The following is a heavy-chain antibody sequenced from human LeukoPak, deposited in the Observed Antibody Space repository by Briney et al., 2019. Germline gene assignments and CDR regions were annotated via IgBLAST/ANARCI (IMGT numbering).Heavy chain of an antibody. CDR1: GDTLITHY. V-gene: IGHV1-69*02. CDR3: ARHSSCGHYYDFDF. J-gene: IGHJ4*02. Sequence: ASVKVSCKAPGDTLITHYISWVRQAPGQGLEWVGRIVPVIGVATYAQSLQGRVIITADRSTNTAYMELSSLRFEDSAVYFCARHSSCGHYYDFDFWGQGSLVTVSS. CDR2: IVPVIGVA. D-gene: IGHD3-22*01.